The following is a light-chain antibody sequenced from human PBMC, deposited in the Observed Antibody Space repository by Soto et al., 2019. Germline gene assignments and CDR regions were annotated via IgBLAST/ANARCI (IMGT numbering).Light chain of an antibody. J-gene: IGLJ1*01. V-gene: IGLV2-11*01. Sequence: ALNQPRSVSGAAGQSVTISCPGTSSDIGDYDYVSWYQHHAGKTPKLMIYDVTKRPSGVPDRFSGSKSGSTASLTISGLQADDEADYYCCSYADKYTYVFGTGTKVTVL. CDR2: DVT. CDR1: SSDIGDYDY. CDR3: CSYADKYTYV.